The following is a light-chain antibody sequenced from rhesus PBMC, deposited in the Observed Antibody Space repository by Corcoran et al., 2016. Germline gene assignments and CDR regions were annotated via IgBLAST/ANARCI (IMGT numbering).Light chain of an antibody. CDR3: QQYSSSPLT. CDR1: QTIRSW. CDR2: KAS. V-gene: IGKV1-22*01. Sequence: DIQMTQSPSSLPASVGDTVTIPCRASQTIRSWLAWYQQKPGKAPNLLIYKASSLKSGVPSRFSGSGSWTDFTLTISILQSEDFATYYCQQYSSSPLTFGGGPKVDLK. J-gene: IGKJ4*01.